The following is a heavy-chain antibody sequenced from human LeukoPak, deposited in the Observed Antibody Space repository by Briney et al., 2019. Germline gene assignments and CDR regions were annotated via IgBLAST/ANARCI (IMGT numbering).Heavy chain of an antibody. CDR1: GYIFTSYS. CDR3: ARTLISGYDYDY. V-gene: IGHV1-46*01. CDR2: INPSGGST. D-gene: IGHD5-12*01. Sequence: ASVKVSCKASGYIFTSYSMHWVRRAPGQGLEWMGIINPSGGSTTYAQKFQGRVTMTRDMSTSTVYMELSSLRSEDTAVYSCARTLISGYDYDYWGQGTLVTVSS. J-gene: IGHJ4*02.